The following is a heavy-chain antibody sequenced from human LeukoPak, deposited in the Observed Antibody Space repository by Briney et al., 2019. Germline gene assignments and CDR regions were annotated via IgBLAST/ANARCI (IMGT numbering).Heavy chain of an antibody. V-gene: IGHV3-23*01. D-gene: IGHD7-27*01. J-gene: IGHJ4*02. Sequence: GGSLRLSCAASGFTSSSYAMSWVRQAPGKGLEWVSAISGRGGSTYYADSVKGRFTISRDNSKNTLYLQMNSLRAEDTAVYYCAKIQPSNWEGGYWGQGTLVTVSS. CDR1: GFTSSSYA. CDR3: AKIQPSNWEGGY. CDR2: ISGRGGST.